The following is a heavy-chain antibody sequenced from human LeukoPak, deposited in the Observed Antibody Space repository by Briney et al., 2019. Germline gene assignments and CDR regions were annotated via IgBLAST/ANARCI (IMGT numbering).Heavy chain of an antibody. J-gene: IGHJ6*02. V-gene: IGHV1-2*02. Sequence: ASVKVSCKASGYTFTGYYMHWVRQAPGQGLEWIGWINPNSGGTNYAQKFQGRVTMTRDTSISTAYMELSRLRSDDTAVYYCARSRGNDYYGMDVWGQGTTVTVSS. CDR1: GYTFTGYY. D-gene: IGHD3-10*01. CDR2: INPNSGGT. CDR3: ARSRGNDYYGMDV.